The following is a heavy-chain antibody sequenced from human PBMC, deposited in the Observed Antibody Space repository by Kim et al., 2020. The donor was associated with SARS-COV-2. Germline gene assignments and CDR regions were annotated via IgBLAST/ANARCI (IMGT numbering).Heavy chain of an antibody. V-gene: IGHV3-53*04. Sequence: STYYADSVKGRFNISRHNSKNTLYLQMNSLRAEDTAVYYCARVSVGAQLGYWGQGTLVTVSS. CDR2: ST. J-gene: IGHJ4*02. CDR3: ARVSVGAQLGY. D-gene: IGHD1-26*01.